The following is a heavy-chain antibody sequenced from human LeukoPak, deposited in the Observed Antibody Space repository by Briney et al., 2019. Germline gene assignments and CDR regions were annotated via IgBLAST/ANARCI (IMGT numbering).Heavy chain of an antibody. Sequence: SETLSLTCAVYGGSFSGYYWSWIRQPPGKGLEWIGEINHSGSTNYNPSLKSRVTISVDTSKNQFSLKLSSVTAADTAVYYCARHRYDYVWGSYRPLGYYFDYWGQGTLVTVSS. J-gene: IGHJ4*02. V-gene: IGHV4-34*01. CDR2: INHSGST. CDR3: ARHRYDYVWGSYRPLGYYFDY. CDR1: GGSFSGYY. D-gene: IGHD3-16*02.